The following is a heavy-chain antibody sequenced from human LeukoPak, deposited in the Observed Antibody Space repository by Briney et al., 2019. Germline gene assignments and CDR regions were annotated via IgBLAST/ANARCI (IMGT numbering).Heavy chain of an antibody. Sequence: GGSLRLSCAASGFTFDDYAMHWVRQAPGKGLEWVSGISWNSGSIGYADSVKGRFTISRDNAKNSLYLQMNSLRAEDTALYYCAKDITHDRPWYYFDYWGQGTLVTVSS. V-gene: IGHV3-9*01. CDR3: AKDITHDRPWYYFDY. D-gene: IGHD1-14*01. CDR2: ISWNSGSI. CDR1: GFTFDDYA. J-gene: IGHJ4*02.